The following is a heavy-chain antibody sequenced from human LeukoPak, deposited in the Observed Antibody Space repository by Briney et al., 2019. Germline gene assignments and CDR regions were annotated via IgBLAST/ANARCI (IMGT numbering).Heavy chain of an antibody. D-gene: IGHD4-17*01. CDR1: GGSISSSSYY. J-gene: IGHJ6*02. V-gene: IGHV4-39*01. CDR2: IYYSGST. CDR3: ARGDYGDHTAEYYGMDV. Sequence: PSETLSLTCTVSGGSISSSSYYWGWIRQPPGKGLEWIGSIYYSGSTYYNPSLKSRVTISVDTSKNQFSLKLSSVTAADTAVYYCARGDYGDHTAEYYGMDVWGQGTTVTVSS.